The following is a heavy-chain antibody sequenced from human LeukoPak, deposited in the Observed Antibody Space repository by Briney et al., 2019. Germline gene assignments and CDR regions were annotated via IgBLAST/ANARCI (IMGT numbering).Heavy chain of an antibody. CDR2: ISWNSGAI. J-gene: IGHJ4*02. CDR3: AKVRSRYDFWSGYYFDY. Sequence: SSGDYYWSWIRQPPGRGLEWVSGISWNSGAIAYADSVKGRFTVSRDNAKNSLYLQMNSLRAEDTALYYCAKVRSRYDFWSGYYFDYWGQGTLVTVSS. D-gene: IGHD3-3*01. CDR1: SSGDYY. V-gene: IGHV3-9*01.